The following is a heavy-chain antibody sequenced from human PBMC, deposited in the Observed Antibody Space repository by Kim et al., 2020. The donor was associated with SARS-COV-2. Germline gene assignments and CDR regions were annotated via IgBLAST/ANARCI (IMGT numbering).Heavy chain of an antibody. CDR3: ARAPGYSYGLCDY. D-gene: IGHD5-18*01. Sequence: SQKFQGRVTLTRDTSARTAYMELSSLRSEDTAVYYCARAPGYSYGLCDYWGQGTLVTVSS. J-gene: IGHJ4*02. V-gene: IGHV1-3*01.